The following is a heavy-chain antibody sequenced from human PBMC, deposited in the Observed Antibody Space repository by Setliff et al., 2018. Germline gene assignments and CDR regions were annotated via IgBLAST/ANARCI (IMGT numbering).Heavy chain of an antibody. J-gene: IGHJ3*02. V-gene: IGHV4-34*01. D-gene: IGHD5-18*01. CDR1: GGSFSTYY. CDR3: ARFTAGDAFDI. CDR2: INHSGST. Sequence: PSETLSLTCAVYGGSFSTYYWSWIRQPPGKGLEWIGEINHSGSTNYNPSLKSRVTISVDTSKNQFSLKLSSVTAADTAVYYCARFTAGDAFDIWGQGTMVTVSS.